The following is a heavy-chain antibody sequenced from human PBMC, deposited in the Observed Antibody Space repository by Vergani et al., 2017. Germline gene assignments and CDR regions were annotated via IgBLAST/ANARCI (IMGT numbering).Heavy chain of an antibody. J-gene: IGHJ6*03. CDR1: GGSISSYY. CDR2: IYTSGST. Sequence: QVQLQESGPGLVKPSETLSLTCTVSGGSISSYYWSWIRQPAGKGLEWIGRIYTSGSTNYNPSLKSRVTISVDTSKNQFSLKLSSVTAADTAVYYCARALYCSSTSCYPEIYYMDVWGKGTTVTVSS. D-gene: IGHD2-2*01. V-gene: IGHV4-4*07. CDR3: ARALYCSSTSCYPEIYYMDV.